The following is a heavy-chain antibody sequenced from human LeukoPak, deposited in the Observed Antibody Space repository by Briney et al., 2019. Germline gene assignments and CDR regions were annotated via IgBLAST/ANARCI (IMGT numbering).Heavy chain of an antibody. Sequence: SWVRQAPGKGLEWVANIKQDGSEKYYVDSVKGRFTISRDNAKNSLYLQMNSLRAEDTAVYYCAREKRDGYNCFDYWGQGTLVTVSS. D-gene: IGHD5-24*01. V-gene: IGHV3-7*03. J-gene: IGHJ4*02. CDR2: IKQDGSEK. CDR3: AREKRDGYNCFDY.